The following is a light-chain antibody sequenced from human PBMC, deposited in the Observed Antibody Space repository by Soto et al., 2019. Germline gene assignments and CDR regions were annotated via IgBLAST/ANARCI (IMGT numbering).Light chain of an antibody. V-gene: IGKV1-33*01. CDR3: QQYGSSPLT. J-gene: IGKJ4*01. CDR2: GAS. Sequence: DIQMTQSPSSLSASVGDRVTFSCRASQDISNFLNWYQQKPGKAPQLLIYGASSRATGIPDRFSGSGSGTDFTLTIRRLESEDFAVYYCQQYGSSPLTFGGGTKVDNK. CDR1: QDISNF.